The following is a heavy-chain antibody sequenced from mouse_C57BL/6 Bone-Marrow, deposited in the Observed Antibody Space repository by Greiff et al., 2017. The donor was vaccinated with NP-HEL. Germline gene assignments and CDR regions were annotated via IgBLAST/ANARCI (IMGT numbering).Heavy chain of an antibody. CDR2: ISDGGSYT. D-gene: IGHD1-1*01. CDR1: GFTFSSYA. Sequence: EVHLVESGGGLVKPGGSLKLSCAASGFTFSSYAMSWVRQTPEKRLAWVATISDGGSYTYYPDNVKGRFTLSRDNAKNNLYLQMSHLKSEDTAMYYCARGTTVVAGTYYFDYWGQGTTLTVSS. V-gene: IGHV5-4*01. CDR3: ARGTTVVAGTYYFDY. J-gene: IGHJ2*01.